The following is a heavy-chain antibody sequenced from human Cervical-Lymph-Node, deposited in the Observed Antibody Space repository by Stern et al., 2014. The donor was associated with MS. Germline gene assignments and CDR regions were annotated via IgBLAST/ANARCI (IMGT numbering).Heavy chain of an antibody. J-gene: IGHJ4*02. Sequence: VQLVESGGGLVKPGGSLRLSCAASGVSFSDAWMTWVRQAPGKGLEWVGRIKAKSEGGTTGYAAPVEGRFTISRDDSSNTVYLQMNSLKIDDTAVYYCTTGGDFWSGFYLDNWGQGTLVTVSS. CDR2: IKAKSEGGTT. V-gene: IGHV3-15*01. D-gene: IGHD3-3*01. CDR1: GVSFSDAW. CDR3: TTGGDFWSGFYLDN.